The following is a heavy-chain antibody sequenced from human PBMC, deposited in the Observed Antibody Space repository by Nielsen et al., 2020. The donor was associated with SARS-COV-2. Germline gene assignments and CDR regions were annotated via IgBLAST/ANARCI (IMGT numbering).Heavy chain of an antibody. J-gene: IGHJ6*03. D-gene: IGHD3-3*01. V-gene: IGHV3-66*01. CDR1: GFIVSKNY. CDR2: IFSDCST. CDR3: ARDGVGYYYYRDV. Sequence: GESLKISCAASGFIVSKNYMNWVRQAPGKGLEWVSVIFSDCSTYDADSVKGRFTITSDTSRNTLFRQVNSLRDEDTGVYYCARDGVGYYYYRDVWGKGTTVTVSS.